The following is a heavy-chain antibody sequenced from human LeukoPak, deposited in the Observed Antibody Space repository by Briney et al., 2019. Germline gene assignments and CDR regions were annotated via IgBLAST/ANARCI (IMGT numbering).Heavy chain of an antibody. CDR3: ARAMRVGYYDSSGYYDYFDY. CDR2: ISSSGSTI. D-gene: IGHD3-22*01. Sequence: GGSLRLSCAASGFTFSDYYMSWIRQAPGKGLEWVSYISSSGSTIYYADSVKGRFTISRDNAKNSLYLQMNSLRAEATAVYYCARAMRVGYYDSSGYYDYFDYWGQGTLVTVSS. J-gene: IGHJ4*02. CDR1: GFTFSDYY. V-gene: IGHV3-11*04.